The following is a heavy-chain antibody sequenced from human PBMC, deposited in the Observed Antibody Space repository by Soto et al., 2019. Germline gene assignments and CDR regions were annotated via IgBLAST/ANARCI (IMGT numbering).Heavy chain of an antibody. V-gene: IGHV3-66*01. D-gene: IGHD2-15*01. Sequence: EVQLVESGGGLVQPGGSLRLSCAASGFTVSSNYMSWVRQAPGKGLAWVSDIYSGGSTYYADSVKGRFTISRDNSKNTMYLQMNILRAEDPAVDYCARGGGDCSGGSCYFWRYYFDYWGQGTLVTVSS. CDR2: IYSGGST. CDR3: ARGGGDCSGGSCYFWRYYFDY. J-gene: IGHJ4*02. CDR1: GFTVSSNY.